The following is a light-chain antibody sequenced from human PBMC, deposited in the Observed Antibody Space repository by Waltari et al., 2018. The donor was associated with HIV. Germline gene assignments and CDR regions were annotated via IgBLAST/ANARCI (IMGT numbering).Light chain of an antibody. CDR2: GAS. V-gene: IGKV3-20*01. Sequence: EIVLTQSPGTLSLSPGERATLSCRASQSVVTDNLAWYQQKGGQAPRLLIYGASNRATGIPDRFSGSVSGTDFTLTISRLEPEDFAVYHCQQYGRAPWTFGQGTKVEI. CDR1: QSVVTDN. CDR3: QQYGRAPWT. J-gene: IGKJ1*01.